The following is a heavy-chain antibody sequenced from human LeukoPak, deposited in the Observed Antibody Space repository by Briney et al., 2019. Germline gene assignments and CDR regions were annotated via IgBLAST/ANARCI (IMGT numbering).Heavy chain of an antibody. CDR2: IYYSGST. J-gene: IGHJ6*02. CDR1: GGSISSYY. V-gene: IGHV4-59*01. D-gene: IGHD3-22*01. Sequence: PSETLSLTCTVSGGSISSYYWSWIRQPPGKGLEWIGYIYYSGSTNYNPSLKSRVSISVDTSKNQFSLKLSSVTAADTAVYYCARDPDDSSGYTNYGMDVWGQGTTVTVSS. CDR3: ARDPDDSSGYTNYGMDV.